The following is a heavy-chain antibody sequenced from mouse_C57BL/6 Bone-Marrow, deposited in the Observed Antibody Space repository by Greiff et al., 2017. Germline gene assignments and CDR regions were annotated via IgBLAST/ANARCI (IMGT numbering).Heavy chain of an antibody. CDR2: IDPSAIYP. Sequence: VQLQQPGAELVKPGASVKLSCKASGYTFTSYWMQWVKQRPGQGLEWLGEIDPSAIYPNSNQNFHGKATLTVDTSASTAYMQLSSLTSEDSAVYYCARDYYGSSYFWYFDGWGTGTTVTVSS. CDR3: ARDYYGSSYFWYFDG. J-gene: IGHJ1*03. V-gene: IGHV1-50*01. D-gene: IGHD1-1*01. CDR1: GYTFTSYW.